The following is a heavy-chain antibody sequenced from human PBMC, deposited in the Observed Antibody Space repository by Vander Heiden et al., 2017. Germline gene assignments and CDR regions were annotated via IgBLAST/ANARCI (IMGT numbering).Heavy chain of an antibody. CDR1: GYILTELS. V-gene: IGHV1-24*01. Sequence: QVQLVQSGAEVRKPGASVKVSCKVSGYILTELSMHWVRQAPGKGLEWMGGFDPDDGETIYAQNLQGRVTTTEDTSTNTAYMELSSLRSEDTAVYYCATLPYFYDSSTYGSVDFWGQGTLVTVSS. CDR3: ATLPYFYDSSTYGSVDF. J-gene: IGHJ4*02. D-gene: IGHD3-22*01. CDR2: FDPDDGET.